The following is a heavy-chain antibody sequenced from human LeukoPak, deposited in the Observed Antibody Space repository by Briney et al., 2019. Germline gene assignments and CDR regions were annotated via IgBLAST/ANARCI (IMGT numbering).Heavy chain of an antibody. CDR3: ATTFWSGYYTSTPSDFYYYMDV. D-gene: IGHD3-3*01. Sequence: SETLSLTCTVSNRPISSYYWRWIRQPPGKGLEWIGYIQTSGSTNYNPSLKSRVTISVDTSKSQISLKLSSVTAADTVVYYCATTFWSGYYTSTPSDFYYYMDVWGKGTTVTVSS. J-gene: IGHJ6*03. CDR2: IQTSGST. CDR1: NRPISSYY. V-gene: IGHV4-4*09.